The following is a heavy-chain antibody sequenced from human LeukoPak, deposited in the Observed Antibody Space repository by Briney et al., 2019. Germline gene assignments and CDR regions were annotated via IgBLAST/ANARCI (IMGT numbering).Heavy chain of an antibody. CDR3: ARDQERGYSFSFA. V-gene: IGHV3-33*01. CDR1: GFTFSSYG. J-gene: IGHJ4*02. Sequence: PGGSLRLSCAASGFTFSSYGMHWVRQAPGKGLEWVALMWYDGSNKYYADSVKGRFTVSRDNSKNTLYLQMNSLRAEDTAVYYCARDQERGYSFSFAWGQGTLVTVSS. D-gene: IGHD1-1*01. CDR2: MWYDGSNK.